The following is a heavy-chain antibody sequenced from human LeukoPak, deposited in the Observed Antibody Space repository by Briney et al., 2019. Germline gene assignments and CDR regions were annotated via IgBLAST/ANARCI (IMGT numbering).Heavy chain of an antibody. CDR3: AKATRGERGGDY. CDR2: ISGSGGST. CDR1: GFTFSSYA. J-gene: IGHJ4*02. Sequence: PGGSLRLSCAASGFTFSSYAMSWVRQAPGKGLEWVSAISGSGGSTYYADSAKGRFTISRDNSKNTLYLQMNSLRAEDTAVYYCAKATRGERGGDYWGQGTLVTVSS. D-gene: IGHD1-1*01. V-gene: IGHV3-23*01.